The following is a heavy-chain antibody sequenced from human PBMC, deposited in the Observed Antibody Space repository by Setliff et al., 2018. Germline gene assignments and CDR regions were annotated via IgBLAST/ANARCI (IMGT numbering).Heavy chain of an antibody. V-gene: IGHV1-18*01. D-gene: IGHD5-12*01. J-gene: IGHJ4*02. CDR3: ARSSGPRVVLAADFDY. Sequence: GASVKVSCKASGGTCSNYDISWVRQAPGQGPEWMGCISPYNGNTNYAQKFQDRVTMTTDTSTATVYMELKNLRSDDTAVYYCARSSGPRVVLAADFDYWGQGTLVTVSS. CDR1: GGTCSNYD. CDR2: ISPYNGNT.